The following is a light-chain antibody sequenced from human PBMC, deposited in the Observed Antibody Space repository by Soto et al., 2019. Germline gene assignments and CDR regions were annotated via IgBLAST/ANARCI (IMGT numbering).Light chain of an antibody. CDR1: QSVSSN. J-gene: IGKJ5*01. CDR3: QQYNNWHPIT. V-gene: IGKV3-15*01. CDR2: AAS. Sequence: EILMTQYPATLSVSPGERASLSCRASQSVSSNLAWYQQKPGQAPRLLIYAASTRATGIPARFSGSGSATEFTLTISSLKSEDFAVYYCQQYNNWHPITFGHGTGLEIK.